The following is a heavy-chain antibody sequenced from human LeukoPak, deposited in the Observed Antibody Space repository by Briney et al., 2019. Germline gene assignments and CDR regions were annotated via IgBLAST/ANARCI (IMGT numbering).Heavy chain of an antibody. J-gene: IGHJ6*03. CDR2: ISGSGVST. Sequence: GGALRLSSAASVFTFISYGMSWVRQAPGEGLEWVSAISGSGVSTYYADYVKGRVTISRDNSKNTRYLQMNSLRAEDTAVYYCAKTFQWYYMDVWGKGTTVTISS. D-gene: IGHD2-8*01. V-gene: IGHV3-23*01. CDR3: AKTFQWYYMDV. CDR1: VFTFISYG.